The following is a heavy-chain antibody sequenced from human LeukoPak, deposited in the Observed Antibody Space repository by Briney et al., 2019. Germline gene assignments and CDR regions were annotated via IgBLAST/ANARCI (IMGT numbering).Heavy chain of an antibody. CDR2: IKQDGSQK. V-gene: IGHV3-7*03. D-gene: IGHD3-22*01. J-gene: IGHJ4*02. CDR1: GFSFSTYW. CDR3: AREWGLESSGYYYAY. Sequence: GGSLRLSCAASGFSFSTYWMSWVRQAPGKGLEWLANIKQDGSQKYYVDSVKDRFTISRDNAKNSLYLQLDSLRADDTAVYYCAREWGLESSGYYYAYWGQGTLVTVSS.